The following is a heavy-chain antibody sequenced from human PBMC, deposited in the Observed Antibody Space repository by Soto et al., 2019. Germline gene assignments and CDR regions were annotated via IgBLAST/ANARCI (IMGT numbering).Heavy chain of an antibody. CDR2: IIPIFGTS. CDR1: GGTFSSYA. J-gene: IGHJ6*02. Sequence: QVQLVQSGAEVKKPGSSVKVSCKASGGTFSSYAISWVRQAPGQGLEWMGGIIPIFGTSNYAQKFQGRVTITADESTSTAYMELSSLRSEDTAVYYCARDSRYDILTGYYPRYYYGMDVWGQGTTVTVSS. CDR3: ARDSRYDILTGYYPRYYYGMDV. V-gene: IGHV1-69*01. D-gene: IGHD3-9*01.